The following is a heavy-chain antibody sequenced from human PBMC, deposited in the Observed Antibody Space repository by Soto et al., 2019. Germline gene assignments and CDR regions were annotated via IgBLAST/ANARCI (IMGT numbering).Heavy chain of an antibody. Sequence: QVQLVQSGAEVKKPGASVKVSCKASDYTFTSYGINWVRQAPGQGLEWMGWISPYNDNTQYAQRFQGRVTLTTDTSTNTAYMELRSLRSDDTAVYYCARGMWELPIDYWGQGTLATVSS. J-gene: IGHJ4*02. V-gene: IGHV1-18*01. D-gene: IGHD1-26*01. CDR3: ARGMWELPIDY. CDR1: DYTFTSYG. CDR2: ISPYNDNT.